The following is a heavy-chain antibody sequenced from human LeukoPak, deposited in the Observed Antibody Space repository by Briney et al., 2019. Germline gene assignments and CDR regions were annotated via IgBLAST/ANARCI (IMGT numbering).Heavy chain of an antibody. CDR1: GYTFTGYY. CDR3: ARENWNDVHYYYYYMDV. Sequence: GASVKVSCKASGYTFTGYYMHWVRQAPGQGLEWMGWINPNSGGTNYAQKFQGRVTMTRDTSISTAYMELSRLRYDDTAVYYCARENWNDVHYYYYYMDVWGKGTTVTVSS. D-gene: IGHD1-1*01. CDR2: INPNSGGT. V-gene: IGHV1-2*02. J-gene: IGHJ6*03.